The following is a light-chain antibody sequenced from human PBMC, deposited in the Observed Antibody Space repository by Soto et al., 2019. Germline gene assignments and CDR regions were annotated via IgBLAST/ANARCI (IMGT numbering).Light chain of an antibody. CDR1: QSISTY. J-gene: IGKJ2*02. Sequence: TQVTPSPSSLSASLGNTXTXTCRASQSISTYLDFYQFTPLKSPKFLIYAASTLQYGLPSIFSCGRSEPYFNLTISSIRPKDVGTYYCRQNYNCHPCTFGQGTRVDI. CDR3: RQNYNCHPCT. CDR2: AAS. V-gene: IGKV1-39*01.